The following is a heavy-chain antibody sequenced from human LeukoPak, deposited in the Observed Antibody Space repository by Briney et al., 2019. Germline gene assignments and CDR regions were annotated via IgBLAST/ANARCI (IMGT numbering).Heavy chain of an antibody. D-gene: IGHD3-22*01. V-gene: IGHV3-48*01. CDR2: ISSSSSTI. Sequence: GGSLRLSCAASGFTVSSYSMNWVRQAPGKGLEWVSYISSSSSTIYYADSVKGRFTISRDNAKNSLYLQMNSLRAEDTAVYYCARSVGITSGAFDIWGQGAMVTVSS. CDR3: ARSVGITSGAFDI. CDR1: GFTVSSYS. J-gene: IGHJ3*02.